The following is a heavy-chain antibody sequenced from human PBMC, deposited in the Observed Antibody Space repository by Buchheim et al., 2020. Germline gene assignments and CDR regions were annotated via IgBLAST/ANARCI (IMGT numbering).Heavy chain of an antibody. CDR2: INPSGGYT. V-gene: IGHV1-46*03. Sequence: QVQLVQSGAEVKKPGASVKVSCKASGYTFTSYDINWVRQAPGQGLEWMGIINPSGGYTDYAQKFQGRVTMTRDTSTNTVYMDLISLTSQDTAVYYCTRGGRSYGGFDPWGQGTL. CDR3: TRGGRSYGGFDP. D-gene: IGHD1-26*01. J-gene: IGHJ5*02. CDR1: GYTFTSYD.